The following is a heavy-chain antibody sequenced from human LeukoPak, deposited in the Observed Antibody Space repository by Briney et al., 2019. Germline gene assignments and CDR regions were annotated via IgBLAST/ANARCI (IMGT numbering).Heavy chain of an antibody. CDR1: GFTFDDYA. D-gene: IGHD6-6*01. Sequence: SGGSLRLSCAASGFTFDDYAMNWVRQAPGKGLEWVSGISWNSGSIGYADSVKGRFTISRDNAKNSLYLQMNSLRAEDTALYYWAKSSSSSDYYYYYLDVWGKGTTVTVSS. CDR3: AKSSSSSDYYYYYLDV. J-gene: IGHJ6*03. CDR2: ISWNSGSI. V-gene: IGHV3-9*01.